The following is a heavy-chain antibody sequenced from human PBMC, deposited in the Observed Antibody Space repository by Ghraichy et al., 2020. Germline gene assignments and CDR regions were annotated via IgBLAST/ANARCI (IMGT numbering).Heavy chain of an antibody. D-gene: IGHD1-26*01. Sequence: GGSLRLSCSASEITFDDYAIHWVRQLPGKGLEWVSGISWNGGSIGYADSVKGRFTISRDNAKNSLYLQMNSLRPEDTALYYCTKGGGSYLFFPFHIWGQGTMVTVSS. CDR1: EITFDDYA. V-gene: IGHV3-9*01. CDR2: ISWNGGSI. J-gene: IGHJ3*02. CDR3: TKGGGSYLFFPFHI.